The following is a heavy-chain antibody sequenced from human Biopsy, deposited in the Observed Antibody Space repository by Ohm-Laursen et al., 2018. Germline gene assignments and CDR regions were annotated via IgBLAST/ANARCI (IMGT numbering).Heavy chain of an antibody. CDR1: DDSIRNFY. J-gene: IGHJ3*01. CDR2: ASYSGYT. CDR3: ARLGNFWNAEDGLNL. D-gene: IGHD3-3*01. Sequence: GTLSLTCTVSDDSIRNFYWTWIRQPPGQGLEWIGHASYSGYTNYNPSLKSRVTISVDTSKNHFSLNLRSVTAADTAVYSCARLGNFWNAEDGLNLWGLGTMVTVSS. V-gene: IGHV4-59*08.